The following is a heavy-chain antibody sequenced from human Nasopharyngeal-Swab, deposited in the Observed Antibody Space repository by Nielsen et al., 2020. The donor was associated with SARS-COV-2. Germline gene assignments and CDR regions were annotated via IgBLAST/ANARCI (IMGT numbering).Heavy chain of an antibody. CDR2: ISGSGGST. J-gene: IGHJ4*02. CDR3: AKEVAAAIGEYYFDY. Sequence: GESLKISCAASGFTFSSYAMSWVRQAPGKGLEWVSAISGSGGSTYYADSAKGRFTISRDNSKNTLYLQMNSLRAEDTAVYYCAKEVAAAIGEYYFDYWGQGTLVTVSS. CDR1: GFTFSSYA. D-gene: IGHD6-13*01. V-gene: IGHV3-23*01.